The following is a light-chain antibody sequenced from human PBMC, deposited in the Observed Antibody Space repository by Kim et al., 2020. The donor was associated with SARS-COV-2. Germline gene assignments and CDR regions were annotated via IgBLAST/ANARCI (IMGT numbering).Light chain of an antibody. CDR3: HAWDSSPVV. Sequence: SYELTQPPSVSVSPGQTASITCSGDQLGNKYVCWYQQKPGQSPVLVIYEDIKRPSGIPERFSASNSGNTATLTISETQAMDEADYYCHAWDSSPVVFGGG. CDR1: QLGNKY. J-gene: IGLJ2*01. CDR2: EDI. V-gene: IGLV3-1*01.